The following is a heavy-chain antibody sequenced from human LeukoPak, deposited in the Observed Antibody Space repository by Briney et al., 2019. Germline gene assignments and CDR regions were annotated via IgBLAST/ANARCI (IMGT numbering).Heavy chain of an antibody. J-gene: IGHJ4*02. V-gene: IGHV3-74*01. D-gene: IGHD6-13*01. CDR1: GITFSSYW. Sequence: GSLRLSCEASGITFSSYWMHWVRQAPGKGLVWVSHINTDGSSPTYGDSAKGRFTVSRDNAKNTLFLQMNSLRVEDTAVYYCARGTAATAGIDYWGQGTLVTVSS. CDR2: INTDGSSP. CDR3: ARGTAATAGIDY.